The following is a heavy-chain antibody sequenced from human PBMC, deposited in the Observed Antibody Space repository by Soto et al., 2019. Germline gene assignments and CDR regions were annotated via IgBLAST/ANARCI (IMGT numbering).Heavy chain of an antibody. D-gene: IGHD3-22*01. Sequence: ASVKVSCKASGYTFTDYYLHWVRQAPGQGLEWMGWINPKSGATHYSQKFQGWVTVTRDTSISTANMELSRLTSDDTAVYYCARESSGYGGYYYYGMDVWGQGTTVTVSS. CDR1: GYTFTDYY. CDR3: ARESSGYGGYYYYGMDV. CDR2: INPKSGAT. V-gene: IGHV1-2*04. J-gene: IGHJ6*02.